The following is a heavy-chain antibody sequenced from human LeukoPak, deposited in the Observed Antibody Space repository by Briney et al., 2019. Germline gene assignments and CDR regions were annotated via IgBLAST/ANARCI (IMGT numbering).Heavy chain of an antibody. CDR1: GFTVSSNS. V-gene: IGHV3-53*01. CDR2: IYRGGSK. CDR3: ARRAGDYSHPYDY. D-gene: IGHD3-22*01. J-gene: IGHJ4*02. Sequence: PGGSLRLSCTVSGFTVSSNSMSWVRQAPGEGLEWVSFIYRGGSKQYSDSVKGRFTISRDNSKNTLYLQMNSLRAEDTAVYYCARRAGDYSHPYDYWGQGTLVTVSS.